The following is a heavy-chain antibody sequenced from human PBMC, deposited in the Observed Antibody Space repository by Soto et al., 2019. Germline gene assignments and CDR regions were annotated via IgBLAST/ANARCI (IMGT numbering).Heavy chain of an antibody. V-gene: IGHV3-21*01. CDR3: ARDMSPPSLRYFDWLFPDFYY. CDR2: ISSSSSYI. Sequence: EVQLVESGGGLVKPGGSLRLSCAASGFTFSSYSMNWVRQAPGKGLEWVSSISSSSSYIYYADSVKGRFTISRDNAKNSLYRQMNSLRAEDTAVYYCARDMSPPSLRYFDWLFPDFYYWGQGTLVTVSS. D-gene: IGHD3-9*01. CDR1: GFTFSSYS. J-gene: IGHJ4*02.